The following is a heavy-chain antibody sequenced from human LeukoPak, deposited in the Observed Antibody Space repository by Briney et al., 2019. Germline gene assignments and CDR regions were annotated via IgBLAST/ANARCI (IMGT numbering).Heavy chain of an antibody. J-gene: IGHJ4*02. CDR2: IRIDSGKT. V-gene: IGHV3-48*01. CDR3: ARDHNYAFDN. D-gene: IGHD1-1*01. Sequence: SGGSLRLSCTASGFPFIEYSMKWVRQAPGKGVERISYIRIDSGKTKYADSVRGRFTISADKAKNSLYLQMNSLRVEDTAVYYCARDHNYAFDNWGQGTLVSVAS. CDR1: GFPFIEYS.